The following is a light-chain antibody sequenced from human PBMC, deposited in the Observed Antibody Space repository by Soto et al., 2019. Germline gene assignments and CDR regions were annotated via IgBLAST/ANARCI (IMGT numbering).Light chain of an antibody. J-gene: IGKJ1*01. V-gene: IGKV3-15*01. Sequence: EIVMTQSPATLSVSPGERGTLSCRASQSVNNNLAWYQQKPGQAPRLLIYDASTRATGIPARFSGSGSGTEFTLTISSLQPDDFATYYCQQYNSYWTFGQGTKVDI. CDR3: QQYNSYWT. CDR1: QSVNNN. CDR2: DAS.